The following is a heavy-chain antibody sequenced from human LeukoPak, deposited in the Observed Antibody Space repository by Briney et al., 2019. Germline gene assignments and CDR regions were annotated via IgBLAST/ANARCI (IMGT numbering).Heavy chain of an antibody. CDR2: INPSGGST. Sequence: GASVKVSCKASGYTLTSYYLHWVRQAPGQGLEWMAIINPSGGSTSHAQKFQGRVTMTRDTSASTVYMELSSLRSEDTAAYYCATDLHYYDSSGYYVDYWGQGTLVTVSS. J-gene: IGHJ4*02. CDR1: GYTLTSYY. D-gene: IGHD3-22*01. CDR3: ATDLHYYDSSGYYVDY. V-gene: IGHV1-46*01.